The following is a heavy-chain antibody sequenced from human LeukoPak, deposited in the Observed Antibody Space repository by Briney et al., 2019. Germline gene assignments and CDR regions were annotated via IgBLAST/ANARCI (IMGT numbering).Heavy chain of an antibody. D-gene: IGHD2-21*02. CDR3: AKKGAVTATGYFDY. J-gene: IGHJ4*02. CDR2: ISWNSGSI. Sequence: GGSLRLSCAASGFTFDDYAMHWVRQAPGKGLEWVSGISWNSGSIGYADSVKGRFTISRDNAKNSLYLQMNSLRAEDTAIYYCAKKGAVTATGYFDYWGQGTLVTVSS. CDR1: GFTFDDYA. V-gene: IGHV3-9*01.